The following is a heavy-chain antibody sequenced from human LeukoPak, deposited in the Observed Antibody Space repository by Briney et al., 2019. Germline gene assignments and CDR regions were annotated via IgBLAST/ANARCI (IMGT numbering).Heavy chain of an antibody. CDR2: INPNSGGT. J-gene: IGHJ4*02. Sequence: GASVKVSCKASGYTFTAYYMHWVRQAPGQGLEWMGWINPNSGGTNYAQKFQGRVTMTRDTSISTPYMELSRLRSDDTAVYYCARGTAEGYTYGRYYFDYWGQGTLVTVSS. D-gene: IGHD5-18*01. V-gene: IGHV1-2*02. CDR1: GYTFTAYY. CDR3: ARGTAEGYTYGRYYFDY.